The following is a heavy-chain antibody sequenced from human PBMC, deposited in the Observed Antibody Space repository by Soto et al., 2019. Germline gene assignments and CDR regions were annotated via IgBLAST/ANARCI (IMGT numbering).Heavy chain of an antibody. CDR2: IYYSGST. CDR3: ARGRGGYFDY. D-gene: IGHD3-16*01. V-gene: IGHV4-59*01. J-gene: IGHJ4*02. Sequence: QVQLQEAGPGLVKPSETLSLTCTVSGGSISSSYWSWIRQPPGKGLEWIGYIYYSGSTNYNPSLTSRVTISVDTTRNQFSLKLSSVPAADTAVYYCARGRGGYFDYWGQGTLVTVSS. CDR1: GGSISSSY.